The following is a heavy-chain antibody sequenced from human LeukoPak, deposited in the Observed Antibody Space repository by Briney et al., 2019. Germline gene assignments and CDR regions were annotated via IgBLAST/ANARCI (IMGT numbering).Heavy chain of an antibody. Sequence: PSETLSLTCAVSGGSIISSNWWSWVRQPPGKGLEWIGEIYHSGSTNYNPSLKSRVTISVDTSKNQFSLKLSSVTAADTAVYYCARVSYYYDSSGYYYFDYWGQGTLVTVSS. J-gene: IGHJ4*02. CDR1: GGSIISSNW. D-gene: IGHD3-22*01. CDR3: ARVSYYYDSSGYYYFDY. CDR2: IYHSGST. V-gene: IGHV4-4*02.